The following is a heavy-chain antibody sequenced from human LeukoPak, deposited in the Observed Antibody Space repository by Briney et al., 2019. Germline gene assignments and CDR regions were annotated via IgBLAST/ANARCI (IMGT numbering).Heavy chain of an antibody. CDR2: ISSSGNTM. CDR3: ARGETAGAH. D-gene: IGHD6-13*01. Sequence: PGGSLRLSCAASGFTLSDYNMNWVRQAPGKGLEWVSYISSSGNTMYYADSVKGRFTISRDNAKNSLHLQMNSLRDEDTAVYYCARGETAGAHWGQGTLVTVSS. CDR1: GFTLSDYN. V-gene: IGHV3-48*02. J-gene: IGHJ4*02.